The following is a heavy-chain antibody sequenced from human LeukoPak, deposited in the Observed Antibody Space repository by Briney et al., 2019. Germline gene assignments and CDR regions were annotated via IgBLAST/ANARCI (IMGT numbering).Heavy chain of an antibody. V-gene: IGHV4-39*01. CDR1: GGSISSSSYY. Sequence: PSETLSLTCTVSGGSISSSSYYWGWIRQSPGKGLEWIGSIYYSGSTYYNPSLKSRVTISVDTSKNQFSLKLSSVTAADTAVYYCARPAGHRGSWGQGTLVTVSS. CDR2: IYYSGST. J-gene: IGHJ5*02. CDR3: ARPAGHRGS.